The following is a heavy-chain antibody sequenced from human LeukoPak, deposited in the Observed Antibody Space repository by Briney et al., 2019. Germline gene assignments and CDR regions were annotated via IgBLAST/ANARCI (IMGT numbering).Heavy chain of an antibody. CDR1: GYTFTSSY. J-gene: IGHJ4*02. CDR3: ARGKTEAVADTGY. V-gene: IGHV1-46*01. Sequence: GASVKVSCKGSGYTFTSSYMPCVHQAPGQGLEWMEIINPSGDSTSYAQKFQGRVTMTRDTSTSTVYMDLSSLRPEATAVYHCARGKTEAVADTGYWGQGTLVTVSS. CDR2: INPSGDST. D-gene: IGHD6-19*01.